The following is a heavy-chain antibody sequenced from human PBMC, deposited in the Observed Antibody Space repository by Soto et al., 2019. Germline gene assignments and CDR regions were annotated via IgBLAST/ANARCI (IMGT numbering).Heavy chain of an antibody. J-gene: IGHJ4*02. CDR2: INSDGSTT. D-gene: IGHD6-19*01. V-gene: IGHV3-74*01. CDR3: ARVAVGRYDFDS. CDR1: GFTFSNYW. Sequence: EVLLVESGGGLVQPGGSLRLSCAASGFTFSNYWMHWVRQAPGKGLVWVSRINSDGSTTSYADSVQGRFTISRDNAKNTLYLQMNSLRVEDTAVYFCARVAVGRYDFDSWGQGTLVPVSS.